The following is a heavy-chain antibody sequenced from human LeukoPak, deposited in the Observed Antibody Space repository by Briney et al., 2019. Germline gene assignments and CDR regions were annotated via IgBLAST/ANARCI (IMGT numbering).Heavy chain of an antibody. D-gene: IGHD2-15*01. V-gene: IGHV1-8*01. Sequence: VASVKVSCKASGYTFSSYDINWVRQAPAQGLEWMGWTNPDSGNTGYAQKFQGRVTMTRNTSTSTAYMELSSLRSEDTAMYYCARDLGYCSGGSCRDYWGQGTLVTVSS. CDR3: ARDLGYCSGGSCRDY. J-gene: IGHJ4*02. CDR2: TNPDSGNT. CDR1: GYTFSSYD.